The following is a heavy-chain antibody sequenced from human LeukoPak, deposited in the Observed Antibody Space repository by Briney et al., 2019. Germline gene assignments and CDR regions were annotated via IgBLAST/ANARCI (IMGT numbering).Heavy chain of an antibody. CDR3: ARDRLYTSDY. Sequence: PGGSLRLSCAASGFTFSSYWMHWVREAPGRGPVWVSRINGDGSATAYADSLKGRFTISRDNTKNTLYLQINSLRAEDTAVYFCARDRLYTSDYWGQGTLVTVSS. CDR2: INGDGSAT. J-gene: IGHJ4*02. CDR1: GFTFSSYW. D-gene: IGHD3-16*01. V-gene: IGHV3-74*01.